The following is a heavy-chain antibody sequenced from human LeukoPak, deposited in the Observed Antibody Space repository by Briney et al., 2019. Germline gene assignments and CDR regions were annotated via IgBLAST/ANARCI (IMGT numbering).Heavy chain of an antibody. Sequence: PGGSLRLSCAASGFTFSNYAVSWVRQAPRKGLEWVSTVGGRSSGTYYADSVKGRFTIPRDNSENTFYLQMNSLRAEDTAVYYCAKGWELRGLFDYWGQGTLVTVSS. V-gene: IGHV3-23*01. CDR3: AKGWELRGLFDY. J-gene: IGHJ4*02. CDR2: VGGRSSGT. CDR1: GFTFSNYA. D-gene: IGHD1-26*01.